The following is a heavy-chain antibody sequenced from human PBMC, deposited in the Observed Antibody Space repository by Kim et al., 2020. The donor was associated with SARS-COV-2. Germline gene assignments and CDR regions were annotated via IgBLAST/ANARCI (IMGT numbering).Heavy chain of an antibody. V-gene: IGHV3-23*01. J-gene: IGHJ4*02. CDR3: AKLYYGSGGPFDY. Sequence: ADSVKGRFTISRDNSKNPLYLQMNGLRAEDTAVYYCAKLYYGSGGPFDYWGQGTLVTVSS. D-gene: IGHD3-10*01.